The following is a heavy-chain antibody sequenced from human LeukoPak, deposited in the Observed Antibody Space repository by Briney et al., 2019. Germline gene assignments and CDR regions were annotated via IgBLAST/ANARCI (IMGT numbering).Heavy chain of an antibody. CDR2: IRSSGDDI. V-gene: IGHV3-21*06. Sequence: GGSLRLSCAASGFNFNTYSMNWVRQAPGKGLEWVSGIRSSGDDIYYADSVKGRFIISRDNANNTLFLQMSSLRAEDTALYYCVRENWNYVRGPRPMAAYDYWGQGTLVTVSS. D-gene: IGHD1-7*01. CDR1: GFNFNTYS. CDR3: VRENWNYVRGPRPMAAYDY. J-gene: IGHJ4*02.